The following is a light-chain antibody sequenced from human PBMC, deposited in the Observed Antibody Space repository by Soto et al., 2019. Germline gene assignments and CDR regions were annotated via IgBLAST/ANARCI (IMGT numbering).Light chain of an antibody. V-gene: IGKV3-11*01. Sequence: EIVLTQSPATLSLSPGERATLSCRASQSVSSHFAWYQQKPGQAPRLLIYDASNRATGIPARFAGSGSGTEFTLTISSLEPEDFAVYHCQQRSSWPLTFGGGTKVEIK. J-gene: IGKJ4*01. CDR3: QQRSSWPLT. CDR2: DAS. CDR1: QSVSSH.